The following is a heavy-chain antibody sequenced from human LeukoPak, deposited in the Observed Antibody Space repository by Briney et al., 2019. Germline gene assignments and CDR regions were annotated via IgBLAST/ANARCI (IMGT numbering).Heavy chain of an antibody. CDR1: GFTFNYYA. D-gene: IGHD2-2*01. V-gene: IGHV3-23*01. Sequence: GGSLRLSCAASGFTFNYYALSWVRQAPGKGLQWVSAISGSGSSTYHTDSVQGRFTTSRDNSKNTLYLHMVSLRAEDTAIYYCAKQRRALVVPSTLDYWGQGTLVTVSS. CDR3: AKQRRALVVPSTLDY. J-gene: IGHJ4*02. CDR2: ISGSGSST.